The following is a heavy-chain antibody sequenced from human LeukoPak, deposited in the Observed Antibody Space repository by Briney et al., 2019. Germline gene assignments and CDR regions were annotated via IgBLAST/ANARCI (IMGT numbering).Heavy chain of an antibody. CDR1: GGSISSSSYY. CDR3: ARRATSSWPTRDIDY. D-gene: IGHD6-13*01. CDR2: IYYSGST. Sequence: PSETLSLTCTVSGGSISSSSYYWGWIRQPPGKGLEWIGSIYYSGSTYYNPSLESRVTISVDTSKNQFSLKLSSVTAADTAVYYCARRATSSWPTRDIDYWGQGTLVTVSS. J-gene: IGHJ4*02. V-gene: IGHV4-39*01.